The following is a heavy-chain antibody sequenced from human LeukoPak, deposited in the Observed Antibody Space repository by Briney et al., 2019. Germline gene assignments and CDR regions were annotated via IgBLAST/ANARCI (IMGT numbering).Heavy chain of an antibody. Sequence: PSETLSLTCTVSGGSISSSSAYWGWIRRPPGKGLEWIGSIYYSKNTYYNPSLKSRVTISADTSKNQFSLTLGSVSATDTAVYYCVSPRGFSYGYFDYWGQGTLVTVSS. CDR2: IYYSKNT. V-gene: IGHV4-39*01. J-gene: IGHJ4*02. CDR1: GGSISSSSAY. D-gene: IGHD5-18*01. CDR3: VSPRGFSYGYFDY.